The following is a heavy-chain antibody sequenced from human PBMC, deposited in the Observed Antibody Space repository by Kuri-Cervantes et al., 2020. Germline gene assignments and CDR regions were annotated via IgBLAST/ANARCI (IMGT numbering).Heavy chain of an antibody. Sequence: ASVKVSCKASGYTFTSYCMHWVRQAPGQGLEWMGIINPSGGSTSYAQKFQGRVTMTEDTSTDTAYMDLSSLRSEDTAVYYCAAAYGSSMARFEFWGQGTLVTVSS. CDR3: AAAYGSSMARFEF. V-gene: IGHV1-46*01. J-gene: IGHJ4*02. CDR2: INPSGGST. CDR1: GYTFTSYC. D-gene: IGHD2-21*01.